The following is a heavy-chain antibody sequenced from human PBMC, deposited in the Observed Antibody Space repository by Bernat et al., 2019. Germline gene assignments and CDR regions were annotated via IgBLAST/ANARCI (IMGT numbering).Heavy chain of an antibody. V-gene: IGHV3-33*01. CDR1: GYTFSKSG. D-gene: IGHD3-22*01. CDR2: IWGDGSKK. CDR3: APPPGYYYNSSGYYFIDY. J-gene: IGHJ4*02. Sequence: QVQLVESGGGVVQAGRSLRLSCAASGYTFSKSGMHWVRQAPGKGLEWVAVIWGDGSKKFYADSVKGRFSISKDDSKNTLYLQMNSLRAEDTAVYYCAPPPGYYYNSSGYYFIDYWGQGTLVTVSS.